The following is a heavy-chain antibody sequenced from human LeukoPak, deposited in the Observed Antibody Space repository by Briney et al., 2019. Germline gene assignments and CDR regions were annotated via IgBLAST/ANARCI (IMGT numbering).Heavy chain of an antibody. CDR3: ARNILFAFDI. CDR1: GLTDSSSY. J-gene: IGHJ3*02. V-gene: IGHV3-53*01. D-gene: IGHD2/OR15-2a*01. Sequence: GGSLRLSCAASGLTDSSSYMSWVRQAPRKGLEWVSIIYNDGSTYYADSMKGRFTISRDNSKNTLYLQVNSLRAEDTAMYYCARNILFAFDIWGQGTMVTVSS. CDR2: IYNDGST.